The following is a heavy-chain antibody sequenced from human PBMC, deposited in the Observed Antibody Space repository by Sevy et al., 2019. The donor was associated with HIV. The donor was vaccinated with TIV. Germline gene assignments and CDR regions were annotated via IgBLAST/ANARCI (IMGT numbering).Heavy chain of an antibody. CDR1: GGSISSYY. CDR3: ARVGSRGYFDY. J-gene: IGHJ4*02. CDR2: IYYSGSS. Sequence: SETLSLTCTVSGGSISSYYWSWIRQPPGKGLEWIGYIYYSGSSNYELSLESRVTISVDTSKNQFSLKLSSVTAADTAVYYCARVGSRGYFDYWGQGTLVTVSS. V-gene: IGHV4-59*01. D-gene: IGHD3-16*01.